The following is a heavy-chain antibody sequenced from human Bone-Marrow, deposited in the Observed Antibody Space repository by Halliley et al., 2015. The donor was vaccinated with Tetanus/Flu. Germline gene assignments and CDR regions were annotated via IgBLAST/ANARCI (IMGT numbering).Heavy chain of an antibody. CDR3: ARDTTTFSFDH. V-gene: IGHV4-59*01. D-gene: IGHD1-26*01. CDR2: ISSRGGT. J-gene: IGHJ4*02. Sequence: EWIGYISSRGGTNYNPSLKSRVTISLDTSENQFSLRLSSVTAADTAIYYCARDTTTFSFDHWGQGTLVTVSS.